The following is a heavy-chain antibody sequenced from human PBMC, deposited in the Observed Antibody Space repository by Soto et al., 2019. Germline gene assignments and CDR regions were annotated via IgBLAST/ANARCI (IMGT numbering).Heavy chain of an antibody. D-gene: IGHD3-22*01. CDR3: ARTGKFYYYDTTGLPFDP. CDR1: CDTISSTRW. V-gene: IGHV4-4*02. Sequence: SETLSVTCTVSCDTISSTRWWSWVRLSPGKGLEWIGEIYHLGRTNYNPSLKSRVTLSIDKSNNQFSLTLTSVTAADTAVYFCARTGKFYYYDTTGLPFDPWGPGILVTVSS. CDR2: IYHLGRT. J-gene: IGHJ5*02.